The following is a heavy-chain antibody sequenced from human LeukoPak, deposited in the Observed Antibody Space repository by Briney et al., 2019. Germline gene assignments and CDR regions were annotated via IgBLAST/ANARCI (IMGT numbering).Heavy chain of an antibody. J-gene: IGHJ6*03. V-gene: IGHV4-4*07. D-gene: IGHD1-1*01. CDR1: GGSISSYY. CDR3: ARDTNIHYYYYMDV. CDR2: VYVSGST. Sequence: SETLSLTCTVAGGSISSYYWSWIRQPAGKGPEWIGRVYVSGSTNYSPSFESRVTMSMDTSKNQVSLQLTSVTAADTAVYYCARDTNIHYYYYMDVWGKGTTVTVSS.